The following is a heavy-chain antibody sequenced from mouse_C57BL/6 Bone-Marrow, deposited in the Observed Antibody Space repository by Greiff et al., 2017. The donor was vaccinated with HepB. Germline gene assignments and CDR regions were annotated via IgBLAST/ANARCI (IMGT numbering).Heavy chain of an antibody. CDR3: ARGDSSGPYWWFDV. CDR2: INPNNGGT. D-gene: IGHD3-2*02. CDR1: GYTFTDYN. V-gene: IGHV1-18*01. Sequence: EVQLQQSGPELVKPGASVKIPCKASGYTFTDYNMDWVKQSHGKSLEWIGDINPNNGGTIYNQKFKGKATLTVDKSSSTAYMELRSLTSEDTAVYYFARGDSSGPYWWFDVWGTGTTVTVSS. J-gene: IGHJ1*03.